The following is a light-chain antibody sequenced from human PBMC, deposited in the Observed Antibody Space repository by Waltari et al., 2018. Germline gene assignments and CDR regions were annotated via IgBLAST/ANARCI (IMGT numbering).Light chain of an antibody. CDR2: EGS. Sequence: QSARTTPASVSGSPGQPITISCTGTTSNAGSYNSLSWYQQHPGKAPKLMIYEGSKRPSGVSNRFSGSKSGNTASLTISGLQAEDEADYYCCSYAGSSTHVFGTGTKVTVL. J-gene: IGLJ1*01. V-gene: IGLV2-23*01. CDR3: CSYAGSSTHV. CDR1: TSNAGSYNS.